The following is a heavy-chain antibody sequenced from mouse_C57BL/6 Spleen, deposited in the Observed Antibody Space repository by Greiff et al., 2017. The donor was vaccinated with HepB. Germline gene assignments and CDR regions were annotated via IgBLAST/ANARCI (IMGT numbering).Heavy chain of an antibody. D-gene: IGHD4-1*01. Sequence: QVQLQQPGAELVKPGASVKVSCKASGYTFTSYWMHWVKQRPGQGLEWIGRIHPSDSDTNYNQKFKGKATLTVDESSSTAYMQLSSLTSEDSAVYYCAMTNWDWYFDVWGTGTTVTVSS. V-gene: IGHV1-74*01. J-gene: IGHJ1*03. CDR3: AMTNWDWYFDV. CDR2: IHPSDSDT. CDR1: GYTFTSYW.